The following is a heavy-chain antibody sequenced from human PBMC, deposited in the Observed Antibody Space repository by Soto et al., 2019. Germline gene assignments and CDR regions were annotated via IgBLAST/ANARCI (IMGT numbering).Heavy chain of an antibody. J-gene: IGHJ4*02. D-gene: IGHD3-10*01. Sequence: QVQLVQSGTEVKKPGASVKVSCKASGYTFTTHYMHWVRQAPGQGLEWMGIINPNGGRTTYALKFQGRVTMTSVTSTNTVYVELTSLRSEDTAVYYCARAGENYGSGTFSPPLRYYFNSWGQGTLVTVSS. V-gene: IGHV1-46*01. CDR2: INPNGGRT. CDR1: GYTFTTHY. CDR3: ARAGENYGSGTFSPPLRYYFNS.